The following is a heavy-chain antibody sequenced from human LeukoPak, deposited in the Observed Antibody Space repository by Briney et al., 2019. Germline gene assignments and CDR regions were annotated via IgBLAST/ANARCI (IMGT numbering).Heavy chain of an antibody. V-gene: IGHV4-61*02. CDR1: GGSISGVTYY. D-gene: IGHD6-19*01. J-gene: IGHJ4*02. CDR2: VYTGVST. CDR3: ARTEVTMAGTFH. Sequence: PSETLSLTCSASGGSISGVTYYWNWIRQPAGKRLESIGRVYTGVSTTYNPSLEGRVTITVDPSKNHFSLKLTSVTAADTAIYYCARTEVTMAGTFHWGPGTLVTVSS.